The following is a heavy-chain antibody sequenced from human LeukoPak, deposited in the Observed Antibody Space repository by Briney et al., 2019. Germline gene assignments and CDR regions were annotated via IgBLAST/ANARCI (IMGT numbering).Heavy chain of an antibody. V-gene: IGHV3-23*01. D-gene: IGHD5-18*01. Sequence: PGRSLRLSCAASGFTFSNYGMHWVRQAPGKGLEWVSAISGSGGSTYYADSVKGRFAISRDNSKNTLYLQMNSLRAEDTAVYYCAKVRSYGLSRLDAFDIWGQGTMVTVSS. CDR2: ISGSGGST. CDR3: AKVRSYGLSRLDAFDI. J-gene: IGHJ3*02. CDR1: GFTFSNYG.